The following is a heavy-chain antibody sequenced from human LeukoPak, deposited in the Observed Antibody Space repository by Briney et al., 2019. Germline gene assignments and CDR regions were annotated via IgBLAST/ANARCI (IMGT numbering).Heavy chain of an antibody. J-gene: IGHJ3*02. Sequence: TGGSLRLSCAASGFTFSSYGMHWVRQAPGKGLEWVAVIWYDGSNKYYADSVKGRFTISRDNTKNTLYLQMNSLRAEDTAVYYRARDGSPPPDFDPLIWGQGTMVTVSS. D-gene: IGHD3-3*01. CDR2: IWYDGSNK. CDR3: ARDGSPPPDFDPLI. CDR1: GFTFSSYG. V-gene: IGHV3-33*01.